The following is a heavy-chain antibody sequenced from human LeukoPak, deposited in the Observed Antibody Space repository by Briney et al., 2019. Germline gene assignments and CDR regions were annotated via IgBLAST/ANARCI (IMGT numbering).Heavy chain of an antibody. CDR1: GSSFINYW. D-gene: IGHD3-3*01. Sequence: GESLKISCKGSGSSFINYWIGWVRQMPGKGLEWMGIIYPGDSDTRYSPSFQGQVTISADKSLSTAYLQWSSLKASDTAMYYCARQEGENYFWSGYSYYFDYWGQGTLVTVSS. V-gene: IGHV5-51*01. CDR3: ARQEGENYFWSGYSYYFDY. CDR2: IYPGDSDT. J-gene: IGHJ4*02.